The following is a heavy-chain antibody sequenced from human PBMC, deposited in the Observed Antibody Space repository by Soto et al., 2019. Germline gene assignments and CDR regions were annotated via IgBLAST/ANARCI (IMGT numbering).Heavy chain of an antibody. J-gene: IGHJ4*02. CDR3: ARWHICGGDYYSRPSEDDY. CDR2: IIPIFGTA. V-gene: IGHV1-69*01. Sequence: QVQLVQSGAEVKKPGSSVKVSCKASGDTFSSYAITWVRQAPGQGLEWMGGIIPIFGTATYAQKFQGRIAITAAESTTTAYMELSSLRSEDTAVYYCARWHICGGDYYSRPSEDDYWGQGTLVTVSS. CDR1: GDTFSSYA. D-gene: IGHD2-21*02.